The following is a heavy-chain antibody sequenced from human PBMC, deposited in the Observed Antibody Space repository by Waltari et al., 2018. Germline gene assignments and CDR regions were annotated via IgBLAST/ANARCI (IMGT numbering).Heavy chain of an antibody. V-gene: IGHV3-48*04. Sequence: EVQLVESGGGLVQPGGSLRLACAASGCTFSSDSMNWVRQAPGKGREWVSSFSSSSSTIYYADSLKGRFTLPRDNAKNSLYLPMNSLSAEDTAVYYCASPYSSSFYFDYWGQGTLVTVSS. CDR2: FSSSSSTI. CDR3: ASPYSSSFYFDY. D-gene: IGHD6-6*01. CDR1: GCTFSSDS. J-gene: IGHJ4*02.